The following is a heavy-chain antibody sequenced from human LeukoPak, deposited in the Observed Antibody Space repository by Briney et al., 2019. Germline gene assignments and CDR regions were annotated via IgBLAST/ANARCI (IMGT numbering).Heavy chain of an antibody. CDR2: ISSSSSYI. D-gene: IGHD6-13*01. V-gene: IGHV3-21*01. J-gene: IGHJ4*02. Sequence: GGSLRLSCAASGFTFSSYSMNWVRQAPGKGLEWVSSISSSSSYIYYADSVKGRFAISRDNAKNSLYLQMNSLRAEDTAVYYCAKSGIAAAGTYDYWGQGALVTVSS. CDR3: AKSGIAAAGTYDY. CDR1: GFTFSSYS.